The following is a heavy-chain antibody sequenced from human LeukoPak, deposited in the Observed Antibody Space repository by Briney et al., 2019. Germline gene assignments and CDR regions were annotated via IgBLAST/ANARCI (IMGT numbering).Heavy chain of an antibody. CDR2: ISDDGSSA. CDR3: VSGYCSSTTCYRGAY. J-gene: IGHJ4*02. V-gene: IGHV3-74*01. CDR1: GFTFGNYW. D-gene: IGHD2-2*03. Sequence: GGSLRLSCAASGFTFGNYWMHWVRQAPGKGLLWVSRISDDGSSANYVDSVQGRFTISRDNAKNTVYLQMHSLRAEDTAVYYCVSGYCSSTTCYRGAYWGQGTLVTVSS.